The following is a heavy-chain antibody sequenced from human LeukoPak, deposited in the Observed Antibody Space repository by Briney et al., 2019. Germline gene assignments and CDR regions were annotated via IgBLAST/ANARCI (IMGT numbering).Heavy chain of an antibody. V-gene: IGHV3-23*01. CDR2: ISGSGGST. Sequence: GGSLRLSCAASGFTFSSYAMSWVRQAPGKGLEWVSAISGSGGSTYYADSVKGRFTISRDNSKNTLYLQMNSLRAEDTAVYYCAKDSPEAAAGTGEPDYWGQGTLVTVSS. D-gene: IGHD6-13*01. CDR3: AKDSPEAAAGTGEPDY. J-gene: IGHJ4*02. CDR1: GFTFSSYA.